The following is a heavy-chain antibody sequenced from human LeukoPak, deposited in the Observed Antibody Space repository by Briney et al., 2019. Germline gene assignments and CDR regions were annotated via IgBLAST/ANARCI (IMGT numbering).Heavy chain of an antibody. D-gene: IGHD1-26*01. Sequence: PSETLSLTCTVSGGSISSSHWTWIRQPPGKGLEWIGYIFHTGSTNYNPSLKSRVTLSADTSKNQVSLKLGSVTAADTAVYYCARQPYMLGAYYFDYWGQGTLVTVSS. CDR1: GGSISSSH. CDR2: IFHTGST. V-gene: IGHV4-59*08. J-gene: IGHJ4*02. CDR3: ARQPYMLGAYYFDY.